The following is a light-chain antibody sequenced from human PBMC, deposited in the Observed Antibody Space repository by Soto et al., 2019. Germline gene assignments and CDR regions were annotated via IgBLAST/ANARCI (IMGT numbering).Light chain of an antibody. Sequence: DIVMTQSPLSLPVTPGEPASISCRSSQSLLHSNGYNYLDWYVQKPGQSPQLLIYLGSNRASGVADRFSGSGSGTDCTLRISRVEAEDVGVSYCMQGLETPNFGPGNKVDIK. CDR3: MQGLETPN. CDR1: QSLLHSNGYNY. CDR2: LGS. J-gene: IGKJ3*01. V-gene: IGKV2-28*01.